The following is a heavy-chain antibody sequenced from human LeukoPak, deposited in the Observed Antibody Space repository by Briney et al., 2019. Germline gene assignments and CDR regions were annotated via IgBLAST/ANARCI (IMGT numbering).Heavy chain of an antibody. CDR1: GFTFSSYS. Sequence: GGSLRLSCAASGFTFSSYSMNWVRQAPGKGLEWVANIKQDGSEKYYVDSVKGRFTISRDNAKNSLYLQMNSLRAEDTAVYFCARDYRATMYYWGQGTLVTVSS. V-gene: IGHV3-7*01. CDR2: IKQDGSEK. D-gene: IGHD3-10*02. J-gene: IGHJ4*02. CDR3: ARDYRATMYY.